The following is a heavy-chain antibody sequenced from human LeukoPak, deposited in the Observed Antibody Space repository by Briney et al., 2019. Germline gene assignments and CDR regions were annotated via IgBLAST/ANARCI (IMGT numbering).Heavy chain of an antibody. D-gene: IGHD1-1*01. CDR1: GYTFTSYG. J-gene: IGHJ4*02. CDR2: ISAYNGNT. Sequence: ASVKVSCKASGYTFTSYGISWARQAPGQGLEWMGWISAYNGNTNYAQKLQGRVTMTTDTSTSTAYMELRSLRSEDTAVYYCARQAFRTGMISADYWGQGTLVTVSS. V-gene: IGHV1-18*01. CDR3: ARQAFRTGMISADY.